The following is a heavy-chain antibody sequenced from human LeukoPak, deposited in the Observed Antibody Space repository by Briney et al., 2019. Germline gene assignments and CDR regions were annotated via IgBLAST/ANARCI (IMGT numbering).Heavy chain of an antibody. Sequence: PSETLSLTCTVSGGSISSYYWSWIRQPPGKGLEWIGYISYSGSTNYNPSLKSRVTISVDTSKNQFSLKLNSVTAADTAVYYCARAAGGPLGYWGQGTLVTVSS. CDR1: GGSISSYY. V-gene: IGHV4-59*01. CDR2: ISYSGST. D-gene: IGHD6-25*01. J-gene: IGHJ4*02. CDR3: ARAAGGPLGY.